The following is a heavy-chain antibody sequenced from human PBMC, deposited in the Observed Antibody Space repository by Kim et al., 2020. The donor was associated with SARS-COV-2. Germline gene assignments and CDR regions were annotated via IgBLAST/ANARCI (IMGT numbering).Heavy chain of an antibody. V-gene: IGHV4-39*01. CDR1: GGSISSSSYY. CDR3: ARLGLVGATLYYFDY. CDR2: IYYSGST. D-gene: IGHD1-26*01. J-gene: IGHJ4*02. Sequence: SETLSLTCTVSGGSISSSSYYWGWIRQPPGKGLEWIGSIYYSGSTYYNPSLKSRVTISVDTSKNQFSLKLSSVTAADTAVYYCARLGLVGATLYYFDYWGQGTLVTVSS.